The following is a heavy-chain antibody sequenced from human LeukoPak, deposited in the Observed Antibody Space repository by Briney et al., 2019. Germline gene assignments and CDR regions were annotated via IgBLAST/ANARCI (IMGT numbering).Heavy chain of an antibody. D-gene: IGHD3-22*01. J-gene: IGHJ4*02. CDR3: ARGDYYDSSANDY. CDR2: INPNSGGT. Sequence: ASVKVSCEASGYTFTGYYMHWVRQAPGQGLEWMGWINPNSGGTNYAQKFQGRVTMTRDTSISTAYMELSRLRSDDTAVYYCARGDYYDSSANDYWGQGTLVTVSS. V-gene: IGHV1-2*02. CDR1: GYTFTGYY.